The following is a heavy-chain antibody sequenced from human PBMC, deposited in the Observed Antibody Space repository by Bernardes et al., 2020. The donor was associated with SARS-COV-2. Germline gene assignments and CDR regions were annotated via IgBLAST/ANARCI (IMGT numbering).Heavy chain of an antibody. J-gene: IGHJ4*02. V-gene: IGHV3-23*01. CDR1: GFTFSTYA. CDR2: LSNNGLTT. CDR3: AKDWRFFDN. Sequence: GGSLRLSCAASGFTFSTYAMSWVRQAPGKGLEWVSSLSNNGLTTYFADSVKGRFTISRDNSKNMLWLQMNNLRAEDTAIYYCAKDWRFFDNWGQGTVVTVSS.